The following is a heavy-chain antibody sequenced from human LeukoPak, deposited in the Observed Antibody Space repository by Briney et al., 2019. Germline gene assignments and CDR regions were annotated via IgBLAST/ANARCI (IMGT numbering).Heavy chain of an antibody. D-gene: IGHD3-10*01. V-gene: IGHV4-34*01. Sequence: SETLSLTCAVYGGSFSGYYWSWIRQPPGKGLEWIGEINHSGSTNYNPSLESRVTISVDTSKNQFSLKLSSVTAADTAVYYCARGIRDTPEYYMDVWGKGTTVTVSS. CDR3: ARGIRDTPEYYMDV. CDR1: GGSFSGYY. J-gene: IGHJ6*03. CDR2: INHSGST.